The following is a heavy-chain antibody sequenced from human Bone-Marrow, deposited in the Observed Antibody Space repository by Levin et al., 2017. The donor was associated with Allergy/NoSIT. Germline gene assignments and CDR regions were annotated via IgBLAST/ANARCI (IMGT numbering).Heavy chain of an antibody. Sequence: SVKVSCKASGGTFSSYVISWVRQAPGQGLEWMGTIIPFFRTTNYAQRFQGRVTINTDESRRTTYMELNSLTSADTAVFYCARDAGYSGTHLENWGQGTLVTVSS. V-gene: IGHV1-69*05. CDR1: GGTFSSYV. D-gene: IGHD5-12*01. CDR2: IIPFFRTT. J-gene: IGHJ4*02. CDR3: ARDAGYSGTHLEN.